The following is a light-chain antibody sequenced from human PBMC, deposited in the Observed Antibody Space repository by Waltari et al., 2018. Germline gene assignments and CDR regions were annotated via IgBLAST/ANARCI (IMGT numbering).Light chain of an antibody. CDR2: GTN. J-gene: IGLJ3*02. CDR1: SSNIGAGFA. Sequence: QSVLTQPPSVSGAPGQRVTIPCTGSSSNIGAGFAVHWYQQLPVTAPKLLIYGTNNRPSGVPDRFSGSKSGTSASLAITGLQAEDEADYYCQSYGSDWVFGGGTKLTVL. CDR3: QSYGSDWV. V-gene: IGLV1-40*01.